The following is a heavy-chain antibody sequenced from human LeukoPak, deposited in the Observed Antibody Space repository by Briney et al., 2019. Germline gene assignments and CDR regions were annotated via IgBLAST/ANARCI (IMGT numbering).Heavy chain of an antibody. CDR2: ISAYNGNT. V-gene: IGHV1-18*04. CDR3: ARVLAAPWFDP. Sequence: EASVKVSCKASGYTFTSYGISWVRQAPGQGLEWTGWISAYNGNTNYAQKLQGRVTMTTDTSTSTAYMELRSLRSDDTAVYYCARVLAAPWFDPWGQGTLVTVSS. J-gene: IGHJ5*02. D-gene: IGHD6-25*01. CDR1: GYTFTSYG.